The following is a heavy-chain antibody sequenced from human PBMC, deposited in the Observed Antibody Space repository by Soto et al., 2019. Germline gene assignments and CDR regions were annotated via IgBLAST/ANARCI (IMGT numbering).Heavy chain of an antibody. V-gene: IGHV3-21*01. CDR1: GFTFSYYD. Sequence: PGGSLRLSCAASGFTFSYYDMNWVRQAPGKGLEWVSSIGGTRSYTYYVDSVRGRFTISRDNAKSSLSLEMNSLRAEDTAVYYCARKIRGVTDGFDIWGQGTMVTVSS. J-gene: IGHJ3*02. D-gene: IGHD3-10*01. CDR3: ARKIRGVTDGFDI. CDR2: IGGTRSYT.